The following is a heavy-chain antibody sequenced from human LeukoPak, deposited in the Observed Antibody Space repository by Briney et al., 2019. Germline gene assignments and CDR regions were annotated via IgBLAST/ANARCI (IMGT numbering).Heavy chain of an antibody. CDR1: GFTFSSYA. Sequence: GRSLRLSCAASGFTFSSYAMHWVRQAPGKGLEWVALISSSSGYLYYTDSVKGRFTISRDNAKNSLYLQMNSLRAEDTAVYYCARGSEWEPLYYFDYWGQGNLVTVSS. J-gene: IGHJ4*02. D-gene: IGHD1-26*01. V-gene: IGHV3-21*01. CDR3: ARGSEWEPLYYFDY. CDR2: ISSSSGYL.